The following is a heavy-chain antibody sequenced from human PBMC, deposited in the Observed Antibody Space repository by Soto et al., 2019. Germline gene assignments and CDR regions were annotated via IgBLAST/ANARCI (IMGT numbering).Heavy chain of an antibody. CDR2: IGESGTPT. CDR3: ARYIPGVRYYGMDV. V-gene: IGHV3-23*01. J-gene: IGHJ6*02. CDR1: GFIFSSYA. Sequence: EVQLLESGGGLVQPGGSLRLSCAASGFIFSSYAMKWVRQAPGKGLEWVSLIGESGTPTYYADSVKGRFTISRDNSGNTLFLEMYSLRAEDTAVYYCARYIPGVRYYGMDVWGQGTTVTVPS. D-gene: IGHD2-2*01.